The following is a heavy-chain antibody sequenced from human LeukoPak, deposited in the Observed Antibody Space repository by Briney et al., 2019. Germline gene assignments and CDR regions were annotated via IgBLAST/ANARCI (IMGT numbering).Heavy chain of an antibody. CDR2: IYYSGST. Sequence: PSETLSLTCTVSGGSISCSSYYWGWIRQPPGKGLEWIGSIYYSGSTYYNPSLKSRVTISVDTSKNQFSLKLSSVTAADTAVYYCAKSEYSYGADAFDIWGQGTMVTVSS. CDR3: AKSEYSYGADAFDI. CDR1: GGSISCSSYY. J-gene: IGHJ3*02. D-gene: IGHD5-18*01. V-gene: IGHV4-39*07.